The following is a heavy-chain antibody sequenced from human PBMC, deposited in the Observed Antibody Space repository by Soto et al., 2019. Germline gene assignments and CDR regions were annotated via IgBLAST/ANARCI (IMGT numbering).Heavy chain of an antibody. CDR3: ARGTDTAELFYFDD. D-gene: IGHD2-2*01. V-gene: IGHV4-30-2*01. Sequence: QLQLQESGSGLVKPSQTLSLTCAVSGGYISSGGYCWSWIRQPPGKGLEWIGYIYEYGATSYSPSLKSRVTMSIDRSKNQFSLKLNSVTAADTAVYYCARGTDTAELFYFDDWGQGTLVTVSS. J-gene: IGHJ4*02. CDR1: GGYISSGGYC. CDR2: IYEYGAT.